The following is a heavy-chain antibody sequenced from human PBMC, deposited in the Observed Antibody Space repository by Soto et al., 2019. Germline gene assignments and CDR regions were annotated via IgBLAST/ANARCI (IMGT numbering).Heavy chain of an antibody. V-gene: IGHV1-8*02. Sequence: DSVKXSCKASGYTFTSYFISWVRQAPGQGLEWMGWMNPNSGNTGYAQKFQGRVTMTRNTSISTAYMELSSLRSEDTAVYYCARDRLADAFDIWGQGTMVTVS. CDR2: MNPNSGNT. D-gene: IGHD6-25*01. CDR3: ARDRLADAFDI. J-gene: IGHJ3*02. CDR1: GYTFTSYF.